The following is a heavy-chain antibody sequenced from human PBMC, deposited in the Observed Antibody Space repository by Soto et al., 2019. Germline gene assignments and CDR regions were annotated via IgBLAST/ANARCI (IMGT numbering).Heavy chain of an antibody. CDR2: ITPFNGNT. Sequence: SVKVSCKASGYTFTYRYLHWLRQSPGQALEWMGWITPFNGNTNYAQKFQDRVTITRDRSMSTAYMELSSLRSEDTAMYYCASLESLFGGYYYYGMDVWGQGTTVTVSS. J-gene: IGHJ6*02. CDR1: GYTFTYRY. CDR3: ASLESLFGGYYYYGMDV. V-gene: IGHV1-45*02. D-gene: IGHD3-3*01.